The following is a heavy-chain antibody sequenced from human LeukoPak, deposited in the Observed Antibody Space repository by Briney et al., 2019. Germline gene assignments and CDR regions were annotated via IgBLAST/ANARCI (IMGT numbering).Heavy chain of an antibody. CDR3: AKAGIGVVGYFDY. J-gene: IGHJ4*02. Sequence: GGSLRLSCAASGFTFNSYAMSWVRQAPGKGLEWVSAIRGSGGGTYYADSVKGRFTISRDNSKNTLYLQMNSPRDEDTALYYCAKAGIGVVGYFDYWGQGTLVTVSS. CDR2: IRGSGGGT. V-gene: IGHV3-23*01. D-gene: IGHD6-19*01. CDR1: GFTFNSYA.